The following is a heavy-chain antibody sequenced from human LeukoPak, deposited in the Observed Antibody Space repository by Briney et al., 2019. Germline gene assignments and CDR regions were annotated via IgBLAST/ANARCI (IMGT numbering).Heavy chain of an antibody. CDR3: ARHEERVVTPGAFDI. CDR1: GGSISSYY. CDR2: IYTSGST. Sequence: PSETLSLTCTVSGGSISSYYWSWIRQPAGQGLEWIGRIYTSGSTNYNPSLKSRVTMSVDTSKNQFSLKLSSVTAADTAVYYCARHEERVVTPGAFDIWGQGTMVTVSS. D-gene: IGHD4-23*01. J-gene: IGHJ3*02. V-gene: IGHV4-4*07.